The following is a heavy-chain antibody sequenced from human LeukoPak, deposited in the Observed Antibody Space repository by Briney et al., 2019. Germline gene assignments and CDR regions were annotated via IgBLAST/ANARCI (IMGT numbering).Heavy chain of an antibody. V-gene: IGHV4-39*01. Sequence: SETLSLTCTVSGGSIISSSYYWGWIRQPPGKGLEWIGSIYYSGSTYYNPSLKSRVTISVDTSKNQFSLKLSSVTAADTAVYYCARHVYGSGSYYNFGGGFFYWGQGTLVTVSS. CDR2: IYYSGST. J-gene: IGHJ4*02. D-gene: IGHD3-10*01. CDR3: ARHVYGSGSYYNFGGGFFY. CDR1: GGSIISSSYY.